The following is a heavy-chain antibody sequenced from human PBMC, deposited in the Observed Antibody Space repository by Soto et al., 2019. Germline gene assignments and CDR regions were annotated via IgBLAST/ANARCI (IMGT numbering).Heavy chain of an antibody. J-gene: IGHJ4*02. CDR2: ISRDGSSK. D-gene: IGHD2-8*01. CDR3: ARSRNGAVPDSINF. Sequence: LRLSCAASGFTFSRYSMHWVRQAPGEGLEWVAVISRDGSSKYYGDSVKGRFTVSRDNSNNTLYLSMTSLRPDDTAVFYCARSRNGAVPDSINFWGQGTLVTVSS. CDR1: GFTFSRYS. V-gene: IGHV3-30-3*01.